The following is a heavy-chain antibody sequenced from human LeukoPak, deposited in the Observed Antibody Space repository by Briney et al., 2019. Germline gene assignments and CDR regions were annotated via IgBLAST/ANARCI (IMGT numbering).Heavy chain of an antibody. CDR2: INADGSTT. D-gene: IGHD1-14*01. J-gene: IGHJ3*01. Sequence: GGSLRLPCAASGFTFGNSWVHWVRQAPGKGLVWVSLINADGSTTTYADSVKGRFTISRDNARNTLSLQMNSLTIEDTAVYYCVVVVEPPDSDGFDVWGQGTMITVSS. CDR1: GFTFGNSW. V-gene: IGHV3-74*01. CDR3: VVVVEPPDSDGFDV.